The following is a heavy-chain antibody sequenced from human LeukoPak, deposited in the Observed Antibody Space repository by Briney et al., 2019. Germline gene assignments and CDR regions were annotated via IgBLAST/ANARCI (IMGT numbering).Heavy chain of an antibody. J-gene: IGHJ4*02. CDR2: INTDTGNP. V-gene: IGHV7-4-1*02. Sequence: GASVKVSCKASGYTFTRYAMNWVRQAPGQGLEWMGWINTDTGNPTYAQGVIGRFVFSLDTSVSTAYLQINSLKAEDTAVYYCARSSRGLILSEFDYWGQGTLVTVSS. D-gene: IGHD3-10*01. CDR3: ARSSRGLILSEFDY. CDR1: GYTFTRYA.